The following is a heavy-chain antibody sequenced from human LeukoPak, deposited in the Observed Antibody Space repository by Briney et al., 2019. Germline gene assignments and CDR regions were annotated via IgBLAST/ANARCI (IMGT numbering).Heavy chain of an antibody. CDR3: ARGRLGSVVFEGYYYFMDV. D-gene: IGHD3-22*01. CDR1: GGSFNDYF. V-gene: IGHV4-34*01. J-gene: IGHJ6*03. CDR2: VYNGGST. Sequence: KTSETLSLTCAVYGGSFNDYFWTWLRQPPGKGLEWIGEVYNGGSTNYNPSLKSRVIISVDTSKNQFSMRLSYVTAADTAVYYCARGRLGSVVFEGYYYFMDVWGKGTTVTVSS.